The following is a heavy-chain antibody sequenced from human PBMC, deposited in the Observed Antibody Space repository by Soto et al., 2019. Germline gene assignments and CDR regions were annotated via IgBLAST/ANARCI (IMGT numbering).Heavy chain of an antibody. Sequence: QVQLVESGGGVVQPVRSLRLSCAASGFTFSSYGMHWVRQAPGKGLEWVAVIWYDGSNKYYVDSVKGRFTISRDNSKNRLYLQMNSLRAEDTAVYYCARDSQTGLLAYGGQGPLVTVSS. V-gene: IGHV3-33*01. CDR2: IWYDGSNK. CDR3: ARDSQTGLLAY. CDR1: GFTFSSYG. D-gene: IGHD3-3*01. J-gene: IGHJ4*02.